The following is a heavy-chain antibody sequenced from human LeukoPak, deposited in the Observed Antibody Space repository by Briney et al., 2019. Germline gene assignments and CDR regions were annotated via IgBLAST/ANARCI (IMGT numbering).Heavy chain of an antibody. V-gene: IGHV3-30-3*01. CDR2: ISYDGSNK. Sequence: PGGSLRLSCAASGFTFSGYAMHWVRQAPGKGLEWVAVISYDGSNKYYADSVKGRFTISRDNSKNTLYPQMNSLRAEDTAVYYCARTTTKYSSGDDAFDIWGQGTMVTVSS. CDR1: GFTFSGYA. D-gene: IGHD3-22*01. J-gene: IGHJ3*02. CDR3: ARTTTKYSSGDDAFDI.